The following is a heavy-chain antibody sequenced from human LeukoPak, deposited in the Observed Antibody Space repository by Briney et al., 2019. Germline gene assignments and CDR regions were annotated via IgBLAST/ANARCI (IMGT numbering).Heavy chain of an antibody. D-gene: IGHD4-17*01. Sequence: GGSLRLSCAASGFTFSSYGIHWVRQAPGKGLEWVAVIWYDGSNKYYADSVKGRFTISRDNSKNTLYLQMNSLRAEDTAVYYCARGYGDKASNLYYYYGMDVWGQGTTVTVSS. V-gene: IGHV3-33*01. CDR2: IWYDGSNK. CDR1: GFTFSSYG. J-gene: IGHJ6*02. CDR3: ARGYGDKASNLYYYYGMDV.